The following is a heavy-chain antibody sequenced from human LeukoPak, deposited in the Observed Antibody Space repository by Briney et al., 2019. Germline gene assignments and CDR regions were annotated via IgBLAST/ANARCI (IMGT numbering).Heavy chain of an antibody. Sequence: SETLSLTCTVSGGSISSYYWSWIRQPPGKGLEWIGYIYYSGSTNYNPSLKSRVTISVDTSKNQFSLKLSSVTAADTAVYYCARGPWSYDRAFDIWGQGTMVTVSS. V-gene: IGHV4-59*12. CDR1: GGSISSYY. CDR3: ARGPWSYDRAFDI. J-gene: IGHJ3*02. D-gene: IGHD3-10*02. CDR2: IYYSGST.